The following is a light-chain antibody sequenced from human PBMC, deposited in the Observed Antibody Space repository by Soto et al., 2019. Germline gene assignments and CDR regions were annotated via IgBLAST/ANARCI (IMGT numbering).Light chain of an antibody. CDR1: QSVLYSSNNKNY. V-gene: IGKV4-1*01. Sequence: DIVMTQSPDSLAVSLGERATINCKSSQSVLYSSNNKNYLAWYQQKPGQPPKLLIYWASTRESGVPDRFSGSGSGTDFPLTISSLQAEDVAVYYCQKYYSTLPLTFGGGTKVEIK. CDR3: QKYYSTLPLT. CDR2: WAS. J-gene: IGKJ4*01.